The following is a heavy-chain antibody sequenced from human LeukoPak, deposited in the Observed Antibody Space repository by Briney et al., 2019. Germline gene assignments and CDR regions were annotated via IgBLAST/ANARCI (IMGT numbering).Heavy chain of an antibody. CDR3: ARRCGSRAGSYDFWSGLNWFDP. Sequence: PSETLSLTCTVSGGSISSSSYYWGWIRQPPGKGLEWIGSIYYSGSTYYNPSLKSRVTISVDTSKNQFSLKLSSVTAADTAVYYCARRCGSRAGSYDFWSGLNWFDPWGQGTLVTVSS. D-gene: IGHD3-3*01. J-gene: IGHJ5*02. V-gene: IGHV4-39*01. CDR1: GGSISSSSYY. CDR2: IYYSGST.